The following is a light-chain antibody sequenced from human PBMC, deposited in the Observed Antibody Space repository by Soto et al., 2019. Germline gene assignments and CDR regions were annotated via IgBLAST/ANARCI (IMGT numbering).Light chain of an antibody. V-gene: IGKV1-33*01. J-gene: IGKJ3*01. CDR2: DAS. CDR3: QKYDDVPQ. CDR1: QDITNH. Sequence: DIQMTHSPSSLSASVGDTVTITCQASQDITNHLNWYQQKPGKAPNLLIYDASPLETGVPSRFSGSGSGTFFLLTVSSLQREDIVTDYCQKYDDVPQFGPGTKVDF.